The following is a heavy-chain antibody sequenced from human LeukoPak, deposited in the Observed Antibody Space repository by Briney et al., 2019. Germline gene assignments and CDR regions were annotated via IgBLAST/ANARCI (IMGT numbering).Heavy chain of an antibody. CDR1: GFTFSSYG. CDR2: ISGSGGST. Sequence: GGSLRLSCAASGFTFSSYGMSWVRQAPGKGLEWVSAISGSGGSTYYADSVKGRFTFSRDNSKNTLYLQMNSLRADDTAVYYCASERQFSSGYYYFEFWGQGTLVTVSS. D-gene: IGHD6-19*01. CDR3: ASERQFSSGYYYFEF. V-gene: IGHV3-23*01. J-gene: IGHJ4*02.